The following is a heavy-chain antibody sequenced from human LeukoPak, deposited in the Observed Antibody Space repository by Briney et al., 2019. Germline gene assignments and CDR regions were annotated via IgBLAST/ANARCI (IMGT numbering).Heavy chain of an antibody. CDR1: GFTFSSYA. CDR3: ANSEHWPDLTANWFDP. D-gene: IGHD1-1*01. Sequence: RGSLRLSCAASGFTFSSYAMSWVRQAPGKGLEWVSAISGSGGSTYYADSVKGRFTISRDNSKNTLYLQMNSLRAEDTAVYYCANSEHWPDLTANWFDPWGQGTLVTVSS. CDR2: ISGSGGST. V-gene: IGHV3-23*01. J-gene: IGHJ5*02.